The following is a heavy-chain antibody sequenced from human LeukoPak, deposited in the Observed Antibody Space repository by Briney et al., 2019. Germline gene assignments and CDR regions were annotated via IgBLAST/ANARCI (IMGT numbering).Heavy chain of an antibody. CDR3: ARGVLRFLEWSSRKDWFDP. CDR1: GGSFSGYY. Sequence: SETLSLTCAVYGGSFSGYYWSWIRQPPGKGLEWIGEINHSGSTNYNPSLKSRVTISVDTSKNQFSLKLSSVTAADTAVYYCARGVLRFLEWSSRKDWFDPWGQGTLVTVSS. V-gene: IGHV4-34*01. CDR2: INHSGST. D-gene: IGHD3-3*01. J-gene: IGHJ5*02.